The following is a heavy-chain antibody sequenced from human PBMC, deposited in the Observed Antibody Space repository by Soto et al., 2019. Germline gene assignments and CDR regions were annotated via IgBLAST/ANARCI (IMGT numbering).Heavy chain of an antibody. V-gene: IGHV4-61*01. J-gene: IGHJ4*02. CDR2: IYYSGST. D-gene: IGHD6-13*01. CDR1: GGSVSSGSYY. Sequence: SETLSLTCTVSGGSVSSGSYYWSWIRQPPGKGLEWIGYIYYSGSTNYNPSLKSRVTISVDTSKNQFSLKLSSVTAAGTAVYYCARIIAAAGYYFDYWGQGTLVTVSS. CDR3: ARIIAAAGYYFDY.